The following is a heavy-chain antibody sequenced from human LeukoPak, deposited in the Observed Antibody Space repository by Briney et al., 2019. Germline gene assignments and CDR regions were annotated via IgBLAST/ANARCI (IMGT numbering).Heavy chain of an antibody. CDR1: GYSFTSYW. CDR2: IYPGDSDT. Sequence: GESLKISCKGAGYSFTSYWIGWVRQMPGKGLEWMGIIYPGDSDTRYSPSFQGQVTISADKSISTAYLQWSSLKASDTAMYYCARQARSSGYYYYMDVWGKGTTVTISS. J-gene: IGHJ6*03. CDR3: ARQARSSGYYYYMDV. V-gene: IGHV5-51*01. D-gene: IGHD6-6*01.